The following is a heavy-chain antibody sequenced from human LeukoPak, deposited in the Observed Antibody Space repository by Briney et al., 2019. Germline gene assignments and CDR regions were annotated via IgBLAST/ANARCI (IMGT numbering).Heavy chain of an antibody. CDR3: AREAI. V-gene: IGHV3-7*01. CDR2: IKQDGSEK. Sequence: GGPLRLSCAASGFTFSSYGMLWVRQAPGKGLEWVANIKQDGSEKYYADSVKGRFTISRDNAKNSLYLQMNSLRAEDTAVYYCAREAIWGQGTLVTVSS. CDR1: GFTFSSYG. J-gene: IGHJ4*02.